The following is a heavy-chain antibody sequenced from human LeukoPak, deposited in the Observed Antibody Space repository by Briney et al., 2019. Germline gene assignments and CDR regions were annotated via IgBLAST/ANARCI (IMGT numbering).Heavy chain of an antibody. CDR1: GGSFSGYY. CDR3: ARGPRIAVAGI. V-gene: IGHV4-34*01. D-gene: IGHD6-19*01. Sequence: SETLSLTCAVYGGSFSGYYWSWIRQPPGKGLEWIGEINHSGSTNYNPSLKSRVTISVDTSKNQFSLKLSSVTAADTAVYCCARGPRIAVAGIWGQGTLVTVSS. J-gene: IGHJ4*02. CDR2: INHSGST.